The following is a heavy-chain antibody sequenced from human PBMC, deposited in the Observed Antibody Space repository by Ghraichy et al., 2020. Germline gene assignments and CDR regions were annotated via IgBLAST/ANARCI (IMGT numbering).Heavy chain of an antibody. CDR2: IYSGGST. J-gene: IGHJ4*02. CDR3: TGIAENPY. D-gene: IGHD6-13*01. CDR1: GFTVSSYY. Sequence: GGSLRLSCAASGFTVSSYYMRWVRQAPGKGLEWVSVIYSGGSTYYADSLKGRFTISTDNSKNTLYLQMNSRGAEDTAVYYCTGIAENPYWGQGTRVTVSS. V-gene: IGHV3-53*01.